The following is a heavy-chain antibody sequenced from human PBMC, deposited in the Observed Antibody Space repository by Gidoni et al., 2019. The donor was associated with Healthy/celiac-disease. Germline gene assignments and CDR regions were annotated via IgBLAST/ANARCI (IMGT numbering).Heavy chain of an antibody. CDR1: GFAFSSYA. D-gene: IGHD3-22*01. V-gene: IGHV3-23*01. Sequence: EVQLLASGGGLVQPGGSLRLSCAAPGFAFSSYAMSWGRQTPGKGLGWVSAISGSGGSTYYADSVKGRFTISRDNSKNTLYLQMNSLRAEDTAVYYCAKAAEGYDSTSTLDYWGQGTLVTVSS. J-gene: IGHJ4*02. CDR2: ISGSGGST. CDR3: AKAAEGYDSTSTLDY.